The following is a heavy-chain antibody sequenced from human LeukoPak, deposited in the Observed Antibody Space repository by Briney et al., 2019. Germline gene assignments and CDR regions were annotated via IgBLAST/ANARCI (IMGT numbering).Heavy chain of an antibody. V-gene: IGHV3-30*18. D-gene: IGHD5-18*01. CDR1: GFTFSNYG. CDR2: ISNDGSKK. CDR3: AKDRYSYAFEYSDS. Sequence: GGSLRLSCAASGFTFSNYGMHWVRQAPGKGLDWVAVISNDGSKKYYADSVKGRFTISRDNSKNTLSLQVSSPRTEDTAVYYCAKDRYSYAFEYSDSWGQGTLVTVSS. J-gene: IGHJ4*02.